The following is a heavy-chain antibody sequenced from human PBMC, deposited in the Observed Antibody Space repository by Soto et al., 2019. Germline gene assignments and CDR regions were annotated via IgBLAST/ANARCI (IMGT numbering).Heavy chain of an antibody. Sequence: SETLSLTCTVSGGSISSYYWSWIRQPPGKGLEWIGYIYYSGSTNYNPSLKSRVTISVDTSKNQFSLKLSSVTAADTAVYYCARAPLTTVTTVHYYYYMDVWGKGTTVTVS. CDR3: ARAPLTTVTTVHYYYYMDV. J-gene: IGHJ6*03. V-gene: IGHV4-59*08. D-gene: IGHD4-4*01. CDR2: IYYSGST. CDR1: GGSISSYY.